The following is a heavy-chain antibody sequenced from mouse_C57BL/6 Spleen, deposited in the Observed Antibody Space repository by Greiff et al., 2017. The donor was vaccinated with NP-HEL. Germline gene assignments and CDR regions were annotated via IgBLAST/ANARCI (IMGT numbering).Heavy chain of an antibody. V-gene: IGHV1-64*01. CDR3: ARGDYRSSYDYAMDY. D-gene: IGHD1-1*01. Sequence: QVQLQQPGPELVKPGASVKLSCTASGYTFTSYWMHWVRQRPGQGLEWLGMIHPSSGSTNYNEKFKSKATLTVDKSSSTAYMQLSSLTSENSAVYYCARGDYRSSYDYAMDYWGQGTSVTVSS. J-gene: IGHJ4*01. CDR1: GYTFTSYW. CDR2: IHPSSGST.